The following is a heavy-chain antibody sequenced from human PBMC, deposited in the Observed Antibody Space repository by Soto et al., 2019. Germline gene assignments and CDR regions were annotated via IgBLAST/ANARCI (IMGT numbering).Heavy chain of an antibody. V-gene: IGHV1-18*01. J-gene: IGHJ6*02. Sequence: ASVKVSCKASGYSFRSYGINWVRQAPGQGLEWMGWISAYNGNTNYAQKLQGRVTMTTDTSTSTAYMELRSLRSDDTAVYYCARQYYYYGMDVWGQGTTVTVSS. CDR1: GYSFRSYG. CDR3: ARQYYYYGMDV. CDR2: ISAYNGNT.